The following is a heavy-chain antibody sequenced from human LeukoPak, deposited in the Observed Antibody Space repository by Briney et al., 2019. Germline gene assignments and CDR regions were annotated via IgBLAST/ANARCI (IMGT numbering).Heavy chain of an antibody. Sequence: SETLSLTCAVYGGSFSGYYWSWIRQPPGKGLEWIGEINHSGSTNYNPSLKSRVTISVDTSKNQFSLKLSSVTAADTAVYYCARGQIFSSSYYYYYMDVWGKGTTVTVSS. CDR2: INHSGST. D-gene: IGHD6-13*01. V-gene: IGHV4-34*01. CDR1: GGSFSGYY. CDR3: ARGQIFSSSYYYYYMDV. J-gene: IGHJ6*03.